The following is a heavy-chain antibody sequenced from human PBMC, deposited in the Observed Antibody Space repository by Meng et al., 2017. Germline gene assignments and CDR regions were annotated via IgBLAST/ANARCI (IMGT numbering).Heavy chain of an antibody. CDR3: ARRGGCVSGGPIYYYYYGMDV. V-gene: IGHV3-23*01. D-gene: IGHD6-19*01. CDR1: GFTFSSYV. Sequence: GESLKISCAASGFTFSSYVLSWLRLAPGKGLEWVSSISVSGTSTYYADSVKGRFTISRDNAKNSLYLQMNSLRAEDTAVYYCARRGGCVSGGPIYYYYYGMDVWGQGTTVTVSS. J-gene: IGHJ6*02. CDR2: ISVSGTST.